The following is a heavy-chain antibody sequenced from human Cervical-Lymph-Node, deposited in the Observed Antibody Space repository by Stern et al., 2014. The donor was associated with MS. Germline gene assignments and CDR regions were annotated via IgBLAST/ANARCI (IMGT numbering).Heavy chain of an antibody. CDR3: ARQTTAWASDV. J-gene: IGHJ4*02. Sequence: VQLVQSGAELIRPGASLKISCKGSGFKFSIYWIAWVRQMPGKGLEWMGIIYPGASETRYSPSFQGQVTIVADPSIRTAYPQWSSMNASDTAMYFCARQTTAWASDVWGQGTLVTVSS. V-gene: IGHV5-51*01. CDR1: GFKFSIYW. D-gene: IGHD1-14*01. CDR2: IYPGASET.